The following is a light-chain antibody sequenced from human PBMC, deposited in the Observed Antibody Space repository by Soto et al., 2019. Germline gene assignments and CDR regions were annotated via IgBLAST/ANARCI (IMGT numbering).Light chain of an antibody. CDR2: GAS. CDR1: QSVSSSY. V-gene: IGKV3D-7*01. J-gene: IGKJ1*01. CDR3: QQDYNLPLRT. Sequence: PGERVTLSCRASQSVSSSYLTWYQQKPGQAPRLLIYGASTRATSIPARFSGSGSGTDFTLTISSLQPEDFAVYYCQQDYNLPLRTFGQGTKVDI.